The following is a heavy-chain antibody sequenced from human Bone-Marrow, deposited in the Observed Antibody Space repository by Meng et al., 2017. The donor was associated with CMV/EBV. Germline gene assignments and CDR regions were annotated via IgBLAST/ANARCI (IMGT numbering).Heavy chain of an antibody. CDR2: ISGGGETT. J-gene: IGHJ6*01. CDR3: AKGGINYDSFPRAGLMDF. V-gene: IGHV3-23*01. Sequence: GGSLRLSCAGSGFIFSTYVMSWVRQAPRKGLEWLSVISGGGETTYYEASVKGRFTISRDNSKNTVYLQMNSLRAEDTAIYYCAKGGINYDSFPRAGLMDFWGQGTTVNLFS. D-gene: IGHD3-3*01. CDR1: GFIFSTYV.